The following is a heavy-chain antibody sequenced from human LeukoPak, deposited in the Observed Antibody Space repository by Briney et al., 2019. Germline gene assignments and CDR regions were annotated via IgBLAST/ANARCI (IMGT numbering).Heavy chain of an antibody. CDR2: ISDSGGST. D-gene: IGHD3-22*01. V-gene: IGHV3-23*01. CDR3: AKRGVVIRVILVGFHKEAYYFDS. J-gene: IGHJ4*02. CDR1: GITLRIYG. Sequence: GGSLRLSCAGSGITLRIYGMSWVRQAPGKGLEWVAGISDSGGSTNYADSVKGLFTISRDNPKNTLYLQMNSLRAEDTAVYFCAKRGVVIRVILVGFHKEAYYFDSWGQGALVTVSS.